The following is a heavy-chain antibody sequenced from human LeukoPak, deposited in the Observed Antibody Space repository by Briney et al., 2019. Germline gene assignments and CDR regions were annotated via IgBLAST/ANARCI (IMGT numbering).Heavy chain of an antibody. V-gene: IGHV4-4*02. Sequence: PSETLSLTCTVSGGSIISSNWWSWVRQPPGKGLEWIGEIYHSGSTNYNPSLKSRVTISVDKSKNQFSLKLSSVTAADTAVYFRARDPYCTGGSCYHRFDYWGQGTVVTVSS. CDR3: ARDPYCTGGSCYHRFDY. CDR1: GGSIISSNW. CDR2: IYHSGST. D-gene: IGHD2-15*01. J-gene: IGHJ4*02.